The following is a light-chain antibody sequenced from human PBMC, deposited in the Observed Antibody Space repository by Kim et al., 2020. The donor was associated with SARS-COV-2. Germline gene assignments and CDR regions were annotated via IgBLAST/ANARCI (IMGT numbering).Light chain of an antibody. J-gene: IGKJ3*01. CDR1: QSVGGW. Sequence: DIQMTQSPSTLSAYVGDRVIITCRASQSVGGWLAGYQHKPGKAPKLLIHGASTLESGVPSRFSGSGSGTEFTLTISSLQPDDFATYYCQQFNTYSFTFGPGTKVDIK. V-gene: IGKV1-5*01. CDR3: QQFNTYSFT. CDR2: GAS.